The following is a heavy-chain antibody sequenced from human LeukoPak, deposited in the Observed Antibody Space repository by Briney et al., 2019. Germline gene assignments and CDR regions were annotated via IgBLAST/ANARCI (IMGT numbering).Heavy chain of an antibody. J-gene: IGHJ4*02. CDR1: GFTFSSYW. CDR3: ARSPSYYDY. Sequence: GGSLRLSCAASGFTFSSYWMHWVRQDPGKGLVWVSRINSDGSITTYADSVKGRFTISRDNAKNTLYLQMDGLRAEDTAIYYCARSPSYYDYWGQGTLVTVSS. D-gene: IGHD7-27*01. V-gene: IGHV3-74*01. CDR2: INSDGSIT.